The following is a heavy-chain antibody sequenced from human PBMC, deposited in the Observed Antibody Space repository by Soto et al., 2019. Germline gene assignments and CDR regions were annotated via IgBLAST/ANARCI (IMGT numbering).Heavy chain of an antibody. CDR1: GFTFSSYG. V-gene: IGHV3-30*18. Sequence: QVQLVESGGGVVQPGRSLRLSCAASGFTFSSYGVHWVRQAPGKGLEWVASVSYDGSNKHYADSVKGRFTLSRDNSRNTLDLQMNSLRAEDTAVYYCAKDTYYYDRSGYYTYDHWGQGTQITVSS. J-gene: IGHJ4*02. CDR3: AKDTYYYDRSGYYTYDH. CDR2: VSYDGSNK. D-gene: IGHD3-22*01.